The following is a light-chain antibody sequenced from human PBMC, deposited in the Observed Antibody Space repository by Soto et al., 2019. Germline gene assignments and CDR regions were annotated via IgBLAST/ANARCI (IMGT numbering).Light chain of an antibody. CDR3: QSYDSSLSGGV. J-gene: IGLJ2*01. V-gene: IGLV1-40*01. Sequence: QSVLTQPPSVSGAPGQRVTISCTGSSSNIGAGFDVHWYQQFPGTAPKLLIYGNTNRPSGVPDRFSGSKSGTSASLAITGLLAEDEDHYYCQSYDSSLSGGVFGGGTKVTVL. CDR2: GNT. CDR1: SSNIGAGFD.